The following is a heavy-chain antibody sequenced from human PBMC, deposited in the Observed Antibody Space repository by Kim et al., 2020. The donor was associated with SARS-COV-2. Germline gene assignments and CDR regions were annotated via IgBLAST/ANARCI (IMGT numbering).Heavy chain of an antibody. D-gene: IGHD1-1*01. CDR2: ISYDGSNK. CDR1: GFTFSSYG. CDR3: AKGRRSVHGHNDFDY. Sequence: GGSLRLSCAASGFTFSSYGMHWVRQAPGKGLEWVAVISYDGSNKYYADSVKGRFTISRDNSKNTLYLQMNSLRAEDTAVYYCAKGRRSVHGHNDFDYWGQGTLVTVSS. V-gene: IGHV3-30*18. J-gene: IGHJ4*02.